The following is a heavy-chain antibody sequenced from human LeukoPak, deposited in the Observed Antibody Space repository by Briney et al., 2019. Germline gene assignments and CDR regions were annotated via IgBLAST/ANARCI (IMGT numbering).Heavy chain of an antibody. V-gene: IGHV3-21*01. D-gene: IGHD3-22*01. CDR1: GFTFSNYS. Sequence: ASLRLSCAASGFTFSNYSMNVVRPAPGEGLEWVSSISSSSSYIYYADSVKGRFTISRDNAKNSLYLQMNSLRAEDTAVYYCASYDSSGYPFDYWGQGTLVTVSS. CDR3: ASYDSSGYPFDY. J-gene: IGHJ4*02. CDR2: ISSSSSYI.